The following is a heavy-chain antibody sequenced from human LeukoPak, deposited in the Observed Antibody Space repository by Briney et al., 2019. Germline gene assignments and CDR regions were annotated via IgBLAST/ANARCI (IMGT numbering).Heavy chain of an antibody. CDR2: IPYDGSNK. J-gene: IGHJ3*02. Sequence: GRSLRLSCAASGFTFSSYAMHWVRQAPGKGLEWVAVIPYDGSNKYYADSVKGRFTISRDNSKNTLYLQMNSLRAEDTAVYYCAVRLDAFDIWGQGTMVTVSS. CDR3: AVRLDAFDI. CDR1: GFTFSSYA. V-gene: IGHV3-30*04. D-gene: IGHD6-25*01.